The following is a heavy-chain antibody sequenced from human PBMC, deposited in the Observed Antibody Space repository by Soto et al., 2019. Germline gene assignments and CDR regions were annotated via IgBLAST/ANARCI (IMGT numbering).Heavy chain of an antibody. CDR1: GFTFSDYY. CDR2: SSPGGDII. Sequence: GGSLRLSCAASGFTFSDYYLSWIRQSPGRGLEWLSYSSPGGDIIYYADSVKGRFTISRDNAKNSLYLQMNSLRAEDTAVYYCARQETYFDYWGQGTLVTVSS. V-gene: IGHV3-11*01. J-gene: IGHJ4*02. CDR3: ARQETYFDY.